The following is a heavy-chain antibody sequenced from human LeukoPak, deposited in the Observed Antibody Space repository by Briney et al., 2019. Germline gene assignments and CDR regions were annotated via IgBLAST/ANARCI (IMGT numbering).Heavy chain of an antibody. CDR1: GFTFSSYA. D-gene: IGHD4-17*01. J-gene: IGHJ6*03. CDR2: ISGSGGST. Sequence: GGSLRLSCAASGFTFSSYAMSWVRQAAGKGLEWVSAISGSGGSTYYADSVKGRFTISRDNSKNTLYLQMNSLRAEDTAVYYCAKCSVTPYYYYMDVWGKGTTVTVSS. CDR3: AKCSVTPYYYYMDV. V-gene: IGHV3-23*01.